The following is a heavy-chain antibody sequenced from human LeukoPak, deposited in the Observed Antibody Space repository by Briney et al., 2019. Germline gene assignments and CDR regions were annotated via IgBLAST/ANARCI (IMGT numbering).Heavy chain of an antibody. J-gene: IGHJ4*02. CDR1: GFTFSRYW. V-gene: IGHV3-7*04. CDR3: GREVPGGATILDY. Sequence: GGSLRLSCAASGFTFSRYWMTWVRQAPGKGLEWVANIKEDGSVKYYVDSVKGRFTISRDNAKNSLYLQMNSLRADDTAVYYCGREVPGGATILDYWGQGTLVTVSS. D-gene: IGHD1-26*01. CDR2: IKEDGSVK.